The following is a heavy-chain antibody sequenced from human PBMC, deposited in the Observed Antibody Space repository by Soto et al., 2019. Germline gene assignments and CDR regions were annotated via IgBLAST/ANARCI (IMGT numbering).Heavy chain of an antibody. J-gene: IGHJ4*02. CDR3: AGSSGYYLIDDY. D-gene: IGHD3-22*01. CDR1: GYTFTSYA. CDR2: INAGNGNT. Sequence: QVQLVQSGAEEKKPGASVKVSCKASGYTFTSYAMHWVRQAPGQRIEWMGWINAGNGNTKYSQKFQGRVTITRDTSASTAYMELSSLRSEDTAVYYCAGSSGYYLIDDYWGQGTLVTVSS. V-gene: IGHV1-3*05.